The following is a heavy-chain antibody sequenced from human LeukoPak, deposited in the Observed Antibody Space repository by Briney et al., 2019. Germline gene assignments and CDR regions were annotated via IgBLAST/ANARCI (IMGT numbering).Heavy chain of an antibody. Sequence: GGSLRLSCAASGFTFSIFAMHWVRQAPGKQLEYVSAISSNGGSTYYANSVKGRFTISRDNSKSTLYLQMGSLRPEDMAVYYCVRWGYYSNYDYWDRGTLVTVSS. CDR3: VRWGYYSNYDY. J-gene: IGHJ4*02. V-gene: IGHV3-64*01. CDR2: ISSNGGST. CDR1: GFTFSIFA. D-gene: IGHD4-11*01.